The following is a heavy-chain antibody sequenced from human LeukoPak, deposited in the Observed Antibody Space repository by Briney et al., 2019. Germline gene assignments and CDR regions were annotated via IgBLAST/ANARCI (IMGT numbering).Heavy chain of an antibody. Sequence: GGSLRLSCAASRFTFSSYSMNWVRQAPGKGLEWVSSISSSSSYIYYADSVKGRFTISRDNAKNSLYLQMNSLRAEDTAVYYCARDRCSGGSCKYYFDYWGQGTLVTVSS. CDR1: RFTFSSYS. CDR3: ARDRCSGGSCKYYFDY. J-gene: IGHJ4*02. D-gene: IGHD2-15*01. V-gene: IGHV3-21*01. CDR2: ISSSSSYI.